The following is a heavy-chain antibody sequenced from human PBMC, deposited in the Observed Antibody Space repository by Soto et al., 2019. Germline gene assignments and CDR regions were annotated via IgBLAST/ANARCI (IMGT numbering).Heavy chain of an antibody. Sequence: SETLSLTCAVSGYSISSGYYWGWIRQPPGKGLEWIGSIYHSGSTYYNPSLKSRVTIAVDTSKNQFSLKLSSVTAADTAVYYCARAGGSSWYIDYWGQGTLVTVS. D-gene: IGHD6-13*01. CDR2: IYHSGST. CDR3: ARAGGSSWYIDY. CDR1: GYSISSGYY. V-gene: IGHV4-38-2*01. J-gene: IGHJ4*02.